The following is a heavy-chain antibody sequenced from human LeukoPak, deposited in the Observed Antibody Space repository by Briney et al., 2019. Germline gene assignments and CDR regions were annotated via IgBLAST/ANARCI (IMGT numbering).Heavy chain of an antibody. CDR1: GFTFSNYW. V-gene: IGHV3-7*01. D-gene: IGHD2-2*01. CDR3: ARGLHCSSTSCFAHYYYYYMDV. J-gene: IGHJ6*03. CDR2: IKLDGSEK. Sequence: PGGSLRLSCAASGFTFSNYWMSWVRQAPGKGLEWVANIKLDGSEKHYVDSVNGRFTISRDSAKNSLYLEMNSLRADDTAVYCCARGLHCSSTSCFAHYYYYYMDVWGKGTTVTVSS.